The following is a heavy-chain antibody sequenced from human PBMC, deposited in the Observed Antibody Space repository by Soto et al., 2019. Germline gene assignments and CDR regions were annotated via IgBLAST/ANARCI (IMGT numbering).Heavy chain of an antibody. J-gene: IGHJ4*02. CDR3: ARGPHGDSSSSRSPLDY. CDR2: INHSGST. Sequence: SETLSLTCAVYGGSFSGYYWSWIRQPPGKGLEWIGEINHSGSTNYNPSLKSRVTISVDTSKNQFSLKLSSVTAADTAVYYCARGPHGDSSSSRSPLDYWGQGTLVTVSS. V-gene: IGHV4-34*01. CDR1: GGSFSGYY. D-gene: IGHD6-6*01.